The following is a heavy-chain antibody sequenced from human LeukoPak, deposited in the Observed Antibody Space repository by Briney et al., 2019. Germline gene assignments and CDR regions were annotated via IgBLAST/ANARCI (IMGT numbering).Heavy chain of an antibody. CDR1: GFTFSSCG. D-gene: IGHD6-19*01. J-gene: IGHJ4*02. Sequence: GGSLRLSCAASGFTFSSCGMHWVRQAPGKGLEWVAFIRYDGSNKYYADSVKGRFTISRDNSKNTLYLQMNSLRAEDTAVYYCAKSVGWVKYYFDYWGQGTLVTVSS. CDR3: AKSVGWVKYYFDY. CDR2: IRYDGSNK. V-gene: IGHV3-30*02.